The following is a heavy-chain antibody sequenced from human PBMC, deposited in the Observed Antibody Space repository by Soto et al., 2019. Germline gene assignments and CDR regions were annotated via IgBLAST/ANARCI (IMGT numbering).Heavy chain of an antibody. Sequence: QEKLVESGGGVVQPGRSLRLSCAASGFTFSAYGMHWVRQAPGKGLEWVTVISYDGSSKYYADSVKGRFIVSRDNSKNTLYLQMNSLRPEDMAVYYCAKVTFSGDYYYSYGMDVWGQGTTVTVSS. J-gene: IGHJ6*02. D-gene: IGHD1-26*01. V-gene: IGHV3-30*18. CDR3: AKVTFSGDYYYSYGMDV. CDR1: GFTFSAYG. CDR2: ISYDGSSK.